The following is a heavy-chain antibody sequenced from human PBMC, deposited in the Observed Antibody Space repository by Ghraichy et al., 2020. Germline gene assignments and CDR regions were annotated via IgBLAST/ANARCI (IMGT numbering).Heavy chain of an antibody. D-gene: IGHD5-18*01. CDR1: GGSISSGSYY. Sequence: SETLSLTCTVSGGSISSGSYYWSWIRQPAGKGLEWIGRIYTSGSTNYNPSLKSRVTISVDTSKNQFSLKLSSVTAADTAVYYCARGTRFSYGFQYYYGMDVWGQGTTVTVSS. V-gene: IGHV4-61*02. CDR3: ARGTRFSYGFQYYYGMDV. J-gene: IGHJ6*02. CDR2: IYTSGST.